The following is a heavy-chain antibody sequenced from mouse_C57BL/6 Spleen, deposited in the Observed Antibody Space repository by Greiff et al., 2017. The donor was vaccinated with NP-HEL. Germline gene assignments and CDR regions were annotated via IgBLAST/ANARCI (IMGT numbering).Heavy chain of an antibody. V-gene: IGHV5-4*01. CDR1: GFTFSSYA. D-gene: IGHD3-1*01. Sequence: DVMLVESGGGLVKPGGSLKLSCAASGFTFSSYAMSWVRQTPEKRLEWVATISDGGSYTNYPDNVKGRFTISRDNAKNNLYLQMSHLKSEDTAMYYCARDRETFDYWGQGTTLTVSS. CDR3: ARDRETFDY. CDR2: ISDGGSYT. J-gene: IGHJ2*01.